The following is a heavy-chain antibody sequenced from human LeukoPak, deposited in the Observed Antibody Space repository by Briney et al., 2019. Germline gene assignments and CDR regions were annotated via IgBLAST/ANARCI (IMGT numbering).Heavy chain of an antibody. CDR2: IYHSVST. CDR1: GYSISSGYY. CDR3: ASNYYGWGSYPLGAFDI. Sequence: SETLSLTCTVSGYSISSGYYWGWIRQPPGKGLDLIGIIYHSVSTYYNPSLKGRFTISVDTAKNQFSLNLSYVTAADPAVYYCASNYYGWGSYPLGAFDIWGQGTMVTVSS. J-gene: IGHJ3*02. D-gene: IGHD3-10*01. V-gene: IGHV4-38-2*02.